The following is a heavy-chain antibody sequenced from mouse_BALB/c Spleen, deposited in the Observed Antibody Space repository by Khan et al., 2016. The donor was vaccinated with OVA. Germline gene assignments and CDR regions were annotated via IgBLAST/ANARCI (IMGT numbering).Heavy chain of an antibody. CDR1: GFSFTSYY. Sequence: VQLQQSGPELMKPWASVTISCKASGFSFTSYYIHWVMQSHGKSLEWIGYIDPFSGGTTSNPQFKGQATLPVANSSRPSSIHLSNLTSEDTAGYDGTRHGYAAGFTDGGQGTLVTVAA. CDR3: TRHGYAAGFTD. J-gene: IGHJ3*01. V-gene: IGHV1S135*01. D-gene: IGHD2-2*01. CDR2: IDPFSGGT.